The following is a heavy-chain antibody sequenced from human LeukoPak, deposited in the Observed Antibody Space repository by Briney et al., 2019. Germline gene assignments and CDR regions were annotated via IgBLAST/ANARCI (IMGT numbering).Heavy chain of an antibody. CDR3: ARDGYYDSSGYYNFDY. D-gene: IGHD3-22*01. Sequence: SSVKVSCKASGGTFSSYAISWVRQAPGQGLEWMGRIIPIFGTANYAQKFQGRVTITTDESTSTAYMELSSLRSEDTAVYYCARDGYYDSSGYYNFDYSGQGTLVTVSS. V-gene: IGHV1-69*05. CDR1: GGTFSSYA. J-gene: IGHJ4*01. CDR2: IIPIFGTA.